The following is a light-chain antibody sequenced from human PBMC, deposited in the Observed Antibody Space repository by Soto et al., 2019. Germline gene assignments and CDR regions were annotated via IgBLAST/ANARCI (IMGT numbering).Light chain of an antibody. CDR3: QQDYNLPPT. CDR1: QSVSSSY. Sequence: EIVMTQSPATLSLSPGERATLSCRASQSVSSSYLSWYQQTPGQAPRLLIYGASTRATGIPARFSGSGSGTDFTLTISSLQPEDFAVYYCQQDYNLPPTFGQGTKVEIK. V-gene: IGKV3D-7*01. J-gene: IGKJ1*01. CDR2: GAS.